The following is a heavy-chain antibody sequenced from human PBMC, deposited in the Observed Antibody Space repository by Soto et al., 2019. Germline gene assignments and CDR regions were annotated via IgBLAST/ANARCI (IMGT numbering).Heavy chain of an antibody. CDR3: ARDLNYYDSSGYDRSHAFDI. J-gene: IGHJ3*02. D-gene: IGHD3-22*01. Sequence: ESGGGLVKPGGSLRLSCAASGFTFSDYYMSWIRQAPGKGLEWVSYISSSSSYTNYADSVKGRFTISRDNAKNSLYLQMNSLRAEDTAVYYCARDLNYYDSSGYDRSHAFDIWGQGTMVTVSS. V-gene: IGHV3-11*06. CDR2: ISSSSSYT. CDR1: GFTFSDYY.